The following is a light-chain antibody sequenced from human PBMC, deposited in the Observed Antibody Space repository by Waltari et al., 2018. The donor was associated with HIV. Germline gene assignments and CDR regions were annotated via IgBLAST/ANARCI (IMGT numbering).Light chain of an antibody. CDR2: RTN. CDR3: AAWDDSLSRPV. CDR1: SSSIGRIY. J-gene: IGLJ3*02. V-gene: IGLV1-47*01. Sequence: QSVLTPPPSASRTPGQRVTISCSGCSSSIGRIYLNWYRHLPGPAPELLMYRTNQRPAGVPDRFSGSKSGTSASLAITGPQYEDEAHYYCAAWDDSLSRPVFGGGTRLTVL.